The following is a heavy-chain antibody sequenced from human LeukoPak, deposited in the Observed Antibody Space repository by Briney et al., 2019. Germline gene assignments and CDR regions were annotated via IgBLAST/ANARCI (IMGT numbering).Heavy chain of an antibody. J-gene: IGHJ4*02. Sequence: GGSLRLSCAASGFTFNTYSMNWVRQAPGKGLEWVSSISSGSSYIYYADSVKGRFTISRDNSRNTLYLQMNSLRVEDTAVYYCAKGPVVTLDSWGQGTLVTVSS. CDR1: GFTFNTYS. CDR3: AKGPVVTLDS. V-gene: IGHV3-21*04. CDR2: ISSGSSYI. D-gene: IGHD4-23*01.